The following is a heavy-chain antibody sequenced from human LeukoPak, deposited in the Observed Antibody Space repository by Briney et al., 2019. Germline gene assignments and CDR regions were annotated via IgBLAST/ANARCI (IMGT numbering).Heavy chain of an antibody. V-gene: IGHV4-59*08. J-gene: IGHJ4*02. D-gene: IGHD6-6*01. CDR2: IYYSGSI. Sequence: SETLSLTCTVSGGSISSYYWSWIRQPPGKGLEWIGYIYYSGSINYNPSLKSRVTISVDTSKNQFSLKLRSVTAADTAVYYCARHFAYSSSSYFDYWGQGSLVTVSS. CDR1: GGSISSYY. CDR3: ARHFAYSSSSYFDY.